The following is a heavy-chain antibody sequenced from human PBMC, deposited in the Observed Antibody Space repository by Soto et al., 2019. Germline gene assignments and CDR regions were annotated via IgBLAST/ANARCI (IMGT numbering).Heavy chain of an antibody. V-gene: IGHV3-23*01. D-gene: IGHD5-12*01. CDR3: AKDRATVAKIFDAFDI. Sequence: GGSLRLSCAASGFTFSSYAMSWVRQAPGKGLEWVSAISGSGGSTYYADSVKGRFTISRDNSKNTLYLQMNSLRAEDTAVYYCAKDRATVAKIFDAFDIWGQGTMVTVSS. CDR2: ISGSGGST. J-gene: IGHJ3*02. CDR1: GFTFSSYA.